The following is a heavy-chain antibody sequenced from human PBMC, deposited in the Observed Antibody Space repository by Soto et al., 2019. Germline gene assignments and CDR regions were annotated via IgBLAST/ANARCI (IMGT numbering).Heavy chain of an antibody. D-gene: IGHD3-10*01. J-gene: IGHJ6*02. V-gene: IGHV3-30*18. CDR2: ISYDGSNK. CDR3: AKAARGACMDV. Sequence: GGSLRLSCAASGFTFSSYGMHWVRQAPGKGLEWVAVISYDGSNKYYADSVKGRFTISRDNSKNTLYLQMNSLRAEDTAVYYCAKAARGACMDVWGQGTTVTVSS. CDR1: GFTFSSYG.